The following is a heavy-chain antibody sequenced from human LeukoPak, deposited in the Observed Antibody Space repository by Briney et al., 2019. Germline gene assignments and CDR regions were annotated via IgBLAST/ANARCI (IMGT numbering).Heavy chain of an antibody. CDR3: ARVGGYYDILTGYYEV. CDR2: ISSSGSTI. CDR1: GFTFSSYE. Sequence: GGPLRLSCAASGFTFSSYEMNWVRQAPGKGLEWVSYISSSGSTIYYADSVKGRFTISRDNAKNSLYLQMNSLRAEDTAVYYCARVGGYYDILTGYYEVWGQGTLVTVSS. J-gene: IGHJ4*02. V-gene: IGHV3-48*03. D-gene: IGHD3-9*01.